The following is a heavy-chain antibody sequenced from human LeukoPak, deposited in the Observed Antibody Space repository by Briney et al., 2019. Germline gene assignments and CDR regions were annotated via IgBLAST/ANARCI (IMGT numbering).Heavy chain of an antibody. D-gene: IGHD2-2*02. CDR3: ARKLGHCSSTSCYTYSDS. V-gene: IGHV5-51*01. CDR2: IYPGDSDT. Sequence: GESLKISCKGSGYSFTSYWIGWVRQMPGKGLEWMGIIYPGDSDTRYSPSFQGQVTISADKSISTAYLQWSSLKASDTAMYYCARKLGHCSSTSCYTYSDSWGQGTLVTVSS. CDR1: GYSFTSYW. J-gene: IGHJ5*01.